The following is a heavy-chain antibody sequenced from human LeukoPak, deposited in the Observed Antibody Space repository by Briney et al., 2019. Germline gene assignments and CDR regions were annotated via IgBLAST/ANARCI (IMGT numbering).Heavy chain of an antibody. D-gene: IGHD6-13*01. CDR3: ATASNGILSSSWSPRFFDY. Sequence: ASVKVSCKVSGYTLTELSMHWVRQAPGKGLEWMGGFDPEDGETIYAQKFQGRVTMTEDTSTDTAYMELSSLRSEDTAVYYCATASNGILSSSWSPRFFDYWGQGTLVTVSS. CDR1: GYTLTELS. CDR2: FDPEDGET. J-gene: IGHJ4*02. V-gene: IGHV1-24*01.